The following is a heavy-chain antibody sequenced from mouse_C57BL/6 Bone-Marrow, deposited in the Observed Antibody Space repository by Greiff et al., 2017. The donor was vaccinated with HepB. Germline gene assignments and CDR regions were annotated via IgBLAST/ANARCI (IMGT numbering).Heavy chain of an antibody. V-gene: IGHV1-18*01. J-gene: IGHJ2*01. CDR2: INPNNGGT. CDR1: GYTFTDYN. CDR3: ARRERSSGTDYFDY. D-gene: IGHD3-2*02. Sequence: EVQLQQSGPELVKPGASVKIPCKASGYTFTDYNMDWVKQSHGKSLEWIGDINPNNGGTSYNQKFKGKATLTVDKSSSTAYMELNSLTSEDSALYYCARRERSSGTDYFDYWGQGTTLTVSS.